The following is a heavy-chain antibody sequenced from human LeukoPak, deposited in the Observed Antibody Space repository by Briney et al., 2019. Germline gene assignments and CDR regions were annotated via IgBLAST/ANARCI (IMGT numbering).Heavy chain of an antibody. CDR3: ARDPGYYGMDV. CDR1: GFTFSSYS. Sequence: GGSLRLSCAASGFTFSSYSMNWVRQAPGKGLEWVSSISSSSSYIYYADSVKGRFTISRDNAKNSLYLRMNSLRAEDTAVYYCARDPGYYGMDVWGQGTTVTVSS. CDR2: ISSSSSYI. J-gene: IGHJ6*02. V-gene: IGHV3-21*01.